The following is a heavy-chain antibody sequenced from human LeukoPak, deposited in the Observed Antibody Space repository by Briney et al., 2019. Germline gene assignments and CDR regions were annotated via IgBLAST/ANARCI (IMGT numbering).Heavy chain of an antibody. D-gene: IGHD3-9*01. J-gene: IGHJ4*02. CDR1: GFLLSTSGVG. V-gene: IGHV2-5*02. Sequence: SGPTLVKPTQTLTLTCTFSGFLLSTSGVGVGWIRQPPGKALKWLALIYWDDDKRYSPSLKSRLTITKDTSKNQVVLTMTNMDPVDTATYYCAHVNDILTGYSWPRVFDYWGQGTLVTVSS. CDR3: AHVNDILTGYSWPRVFDY. CDR2: IYWDDDK.